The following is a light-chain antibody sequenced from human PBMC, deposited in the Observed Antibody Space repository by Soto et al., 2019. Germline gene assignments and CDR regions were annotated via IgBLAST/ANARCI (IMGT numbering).Light chain of an antibody. CDR2: GAS. CDR1: QSVSTH. J-gene: IGKJ1*01. Sequence: EKWMTQYPATLSVSPGERVTLSCGPSQSVSTHLAWYQQKPGQAPTLLIYGASTRATGIPARLSGSGSGTELTITISSLQSEDFAVYYCQQYNNWPQTFGQGTKVDIK. CDR3: QQYNNWPQT. V-gene: IGKV3-15*01.